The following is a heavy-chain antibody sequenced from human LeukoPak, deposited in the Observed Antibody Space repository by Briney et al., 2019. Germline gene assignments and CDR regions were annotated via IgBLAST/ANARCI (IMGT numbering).Heavy chain of an antibody. CDR3: ARAYYDFWSGEQDYYYYGMDV. CDR1: GFTFSSYA. CDR2: ISYDESNK. V-gene: IGHV3-30-3*01. D-gene: IGHD3-3*01. J-gene: IGHJ6*02. Sequence: GGSLRLSCAASGFTFSSYAMHWVRQAPGKGLEWVAVISYDESNKYYADSVKGRFTISRDNSKNTLYLQMNSLRAEDTAVYYCARAYYDFWSGEQDYYYYGMDVWGQGTTVTVSS.